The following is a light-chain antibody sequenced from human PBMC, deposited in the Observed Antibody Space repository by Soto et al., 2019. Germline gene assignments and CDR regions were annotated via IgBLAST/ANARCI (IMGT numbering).Light chain of an antibody. J-gene: IGLJ2*01. CDR2: LNSDGSH. CDR3: QTWGSGIVV. CDR1: SGHSNYA. Sequence: QLVLTQSPSATASLGASVKLTCTLSSGHSNYAIAWHQQQSEKGPRYLMKLNSDGSHSKGDGIPDRFSGSSSGAERYHTISSLQSVDEADYYCQTWGSGIVVFGGGTKVTVL. V-gene: IGLV4-69*01.